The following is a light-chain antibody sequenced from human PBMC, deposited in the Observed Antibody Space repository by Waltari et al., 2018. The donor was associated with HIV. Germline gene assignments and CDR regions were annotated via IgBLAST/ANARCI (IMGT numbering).Light chain of an antibody. CDR1: QSVSISH. J-gene: IGKJ4*01. CDR3: QQYGSSAPLT. V-gene: IGKV3-20*01. CDR2: GTS. Sequence: EIVLTQSPGALSLSPGERATLSCRASQSVSISHLAWYQQRHGQAPRLLMYGTSSRATGIPDRCSGSGSCTDFTLTISILEPEDFAVYYCQQYGSSAPLTFGGGTKVEIK.